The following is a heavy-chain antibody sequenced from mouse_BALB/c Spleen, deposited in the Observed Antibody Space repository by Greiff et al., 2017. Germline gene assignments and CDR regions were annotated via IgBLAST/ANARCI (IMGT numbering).Heavy chain of an antibody. CDR3: ARGDSSVPAWFAD. CDR1: GFTFSSFG. Sequence: EVHLVESGGGLVQPGGSRKLSCAASGFTFSSFGMHWVRQAPEKGLEWVAYISSGSSTIYYADTVKGRFTISRDNPKNTLFLQMTSLRSEDTAMYYCARGDSSVPAWFADWGQGTLVTVSA. CDR2: ISSGSSTI. J-gene: IGHJ3*01. D-gene: IGHD3-2*01. V-gene: IGHV5-17*02.